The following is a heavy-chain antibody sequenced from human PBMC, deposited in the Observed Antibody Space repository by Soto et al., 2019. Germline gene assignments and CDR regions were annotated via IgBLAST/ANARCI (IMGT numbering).Heavy chain of an antibody. CDR1: GGSISSGGYY. CDR2: IYYSGST. V-gene: IGHV4-31*03. J-gene: IGHJ4*02. D-gene: IGHD1-26*01. Sequence: SETLSLTCTVSGGSISSGGYYWSWIRQHPGKGLEWIGYIYYSGSTYYNPSLKSRVTISVDTSKNQFSLKLSSVTAADTAVYYCAREAFVGGSKTRGFDYWGQGTLVTVSS. CDR3: AREAFVGGSKTRGFDY.